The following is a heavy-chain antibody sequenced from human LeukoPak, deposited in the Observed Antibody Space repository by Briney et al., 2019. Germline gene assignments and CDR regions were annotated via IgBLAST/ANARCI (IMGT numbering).Heavy chain of an antibody. Sequence: PGGSLRLSCVVSGFTFSTYWMHWVRQAPGKGLVWVSRINNDGEKTTYADSVKGRFTISRDNAKKTLFLQMNSLRAEDTAVYYCARGEGSGAAVVTPFIDYWGQGTLVTVSS. CDR3: ARGEGSGAAVVTPFIDY. J-gene: IGHJ4*02. CDR2: INNDGEKT. D-gene: IGHD4-23*01. CDR1: GFTFSTYW. V-gene: IGHV3-74*01.